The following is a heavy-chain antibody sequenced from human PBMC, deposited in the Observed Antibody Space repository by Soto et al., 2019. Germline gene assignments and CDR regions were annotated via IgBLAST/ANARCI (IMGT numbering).Heavy chain of an antibody. CDR3: ARHRWYCSGGSCRATYYYGMDV. CDR2: IYPGDSDT. Sequence: GAAVKSSGEGCGGSFTSYWFGWVRQMQGKGLEWMGIIYPGDSDTRYSPSFQGQVTISADKSISTAYLQWSSLKASDTAMYYCARHRWYCSGGSCRATYYYGMDVWGQGTTVTVS. CDR1: GGSFTSYW. D-gene: IGHD2-15*01. J-gene: IGHJ6*02. V-gene: IGHV5-51*01.